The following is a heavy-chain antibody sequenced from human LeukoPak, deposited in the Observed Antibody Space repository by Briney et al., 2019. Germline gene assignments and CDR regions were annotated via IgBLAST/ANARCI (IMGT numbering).Heavy chain of an antibody. V-gene: IGHV1-69*13. CDR3: ARGAPDPYYDFWSGYGTFDP. J-gene: IGHJ5*02. CDR2: IIPIFGTA. Sequence: ASVKVSCKASGGTFSSYAISWVRQAPGQGLEWMGGIIPIFGTANYAQKFQGRVTITAGESTSTAYMELSSLRSEDTAVYYCARGAPDPYYDFWSGYGTFDPWGQGTLVTVSS. D-gene: IGHD3-3*01. CDR1: GGTFSSYA.